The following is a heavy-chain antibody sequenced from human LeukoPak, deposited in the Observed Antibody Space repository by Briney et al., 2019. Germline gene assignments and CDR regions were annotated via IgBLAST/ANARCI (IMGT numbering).Heavy chain of an antibody. J-gene: IGHJ4*02. V-gene: IGHV3-11*03. Sequence: GGSLRLSSAASGFTFSDYYMSWIRQAPGKGLEWVSYISSSSSYTNYADSVKGRFTISRDNAKNSLYLQMNSPRAEDTAVYYCVTMVRGANDYWGQGTLVTVSS. CDR2: ISSSSSYT. CDR1: GFTFSDYY. CDR3: VTMVRGANDY. D-gene: IGHD3-10*01.